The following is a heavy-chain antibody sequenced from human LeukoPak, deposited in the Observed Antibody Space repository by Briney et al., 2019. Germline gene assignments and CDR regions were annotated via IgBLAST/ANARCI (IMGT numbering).Heavy chain of an antibody. Sequence: GGSLRLSCAASGFTVSSNYMSWVRQAPGKGLEWVSVIYSGGSTYYADSVKGRFTISRDNSKNTLYLQMNSLRAEDTAVYYCARDSDSGSYGFFDYWGQGTLVTVSS. J-gene: IGHJ4*02. CDR2: IYSGGST. V-gene: IGHV3-66*01. CDR3: ARDSDSGSYGFFDY. D-gene: IGHD1-26*01. CDR1: GFTVSSNY.